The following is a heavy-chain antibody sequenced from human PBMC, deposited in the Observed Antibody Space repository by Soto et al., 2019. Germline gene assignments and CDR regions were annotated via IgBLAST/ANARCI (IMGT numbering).Heavy chain of an antibody. V-gene: IGHV3-15*01. CDR2: IRSQTDGGTA. CDR3: ATVGSGYHAPLIDY. CDR1: GLTFTNAW. Sequence: EVQLVESGGGLVKPGGSLRLSCVASGLTFTNAWMNCVRQAPGKGLEWVGRIRSQTDGGTADYAAPVIGRFAISIDDSKNTLHLQMDSLKTEDTAMYYCATVGSGYHAPLIDYWGQGTLVTVSS. D-gene: IGHD6-25*01. J-gene: IGHJ4*02.